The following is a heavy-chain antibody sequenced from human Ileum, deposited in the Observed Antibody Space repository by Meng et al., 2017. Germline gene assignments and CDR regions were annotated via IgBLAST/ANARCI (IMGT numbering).Heavy chain of an antibody. CDR3: ARDRHYDFWSGYGY. CDR2: ISSSSSYI. D-gene: IGHD3-3*01. Sequence: QVVLVEAGGGLVKPGGSLRLSCAASGFTFSDYYMSWIRQAPGKGLEWVSYISSSSSYIYYADSVKGRFTISRDNAKNSLYLQMNSLRAEDTAVYYCARDRHYDFWSGYGYWGQGTLVTVSS. CDR1: GFTFSDYY. J-gene: IGHJ4*02. V-gene: IGHV3-11*06.